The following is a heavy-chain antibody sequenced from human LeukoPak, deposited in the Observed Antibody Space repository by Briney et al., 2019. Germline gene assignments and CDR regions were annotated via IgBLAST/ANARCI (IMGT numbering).Heavy chain of an antibody. J-gene: IGHJ6*03. V-gene: IGHV3-15*01. CDR3: TTEFKELGSFFYFYYMDV. CDR2: IKTKSEGGTT. Sequence: GGSLRLSCAASGFTFSSYGMHWVRQAPGKGLEWVGRIKTKSEGGTTDYAAPAKGRFTISRDDSKNALFLQMDSLKSDDTAMYYCTTEFKELGSFFYFYYMDVWGTGTTVTISS. CDR1: GFTFSSYG. D-gene: IGHD3-10*01.